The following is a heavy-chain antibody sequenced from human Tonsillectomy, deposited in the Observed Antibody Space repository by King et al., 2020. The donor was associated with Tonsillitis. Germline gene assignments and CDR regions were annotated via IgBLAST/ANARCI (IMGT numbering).Heavy chain of an antibody. CDR3: ATEETPAAGVDY. V-gene: IGHV1-18*01. D-gene: IGHD6-13*01. J-gene: IGHJ4*02. CDR2: ISGYNGHT. CDR1: GHTFTSNG. Sequence: QLVQSGCEMKKPGASVKVSCKASGHTFTSNGISWVRQAPGQGLEWMGWISGYNGHTKYAQKLQGRVTMTIDTSTCTAYMELRSLRSDDTAVYYRATEETPAAGVDYWGQGTLVTVSS.